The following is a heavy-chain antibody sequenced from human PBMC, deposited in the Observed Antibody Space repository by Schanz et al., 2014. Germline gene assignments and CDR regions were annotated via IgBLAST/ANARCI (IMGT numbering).Heavy chain of an antibody. CDR1: GFTVNTNY. V-gene: IGHV3-53*01. J-gene: IGHJ5*02. CDR3: AKSRSWYVWLDP. CDR2: LYAGGAT. Sequence: EVQLVESGGGLIQPGGSLRLSCAVSGFTVNTNYMSWVRQAPGKGLEWVSVLYAGGATKYANSVKDRFTISRDNSKNTVYLQMNSLRADDTAVYYCAKSRSWYVWLDPWGQGTLVTVSS. D-gene: IGHD3-10*01.